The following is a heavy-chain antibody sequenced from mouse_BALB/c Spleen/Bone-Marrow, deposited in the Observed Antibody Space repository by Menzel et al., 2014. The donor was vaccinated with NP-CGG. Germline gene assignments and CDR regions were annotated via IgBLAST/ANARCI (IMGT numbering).Heavy chain of an antibody. J-gene: IGHJ3*01. Sequence: VQLQQSGPSLVKPSQTLSLPCSVTGDSITSGYWNWIRKFPGNKLEYMGYISYSDSTYYNPSLKSRISITRDTSKNQYYLQLNSVTTEDTATDYCARGYGTYRARFAFSGPGRLGT. D-gene: IGHD2-1*01. CDR2: ISYSDST. CDR3: ARGYGTYRARFAF. V-gene: IGHV3-8*02. CDR1: GDSITSGY.